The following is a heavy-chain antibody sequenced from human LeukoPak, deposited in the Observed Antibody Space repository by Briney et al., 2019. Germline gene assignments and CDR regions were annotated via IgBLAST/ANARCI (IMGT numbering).Heavy chain of an antibody. V-gene: IGHV4-59*01. CDR3: ARATNGYYFDY. Sequence: SETLSLTCTVSGGSIISYYWSWIRQSPGKGLEWIGYIYYSGSTNYNPSLKSRVTISVDTSKNQFSLKLSSVTAADTAVYYCARATNGYYFDYWGQGTLVTVSS. CDR1: GGSIISYY. CDR2: IYYSGST. D-gene: IGHD2-8*01. J-gene: IGHJ4*02.